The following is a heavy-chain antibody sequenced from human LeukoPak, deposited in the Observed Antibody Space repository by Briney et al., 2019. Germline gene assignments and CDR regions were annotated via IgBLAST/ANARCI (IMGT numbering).Heavy chain of an antibody. D-gene: IGHD6-13*01. V-gene: IGHV6-1*01. CDR1: GDSVSSNSAA. Sequence: SQTLSLTCAISGDSVSSNSAAWNWIRQSPSRGLEWLGRTYYRSKWYNDYAVSVKSRITINPDTSKNQFSLQLNSVTPEDTAVYYCARSRTLMYSSSRYYFDYWGQGTLVTVSS. J-gene: IGHJ4*02. CDR2: TYYRSKWYN. CDR3: ARSRTLMYSSSRYYFDY.